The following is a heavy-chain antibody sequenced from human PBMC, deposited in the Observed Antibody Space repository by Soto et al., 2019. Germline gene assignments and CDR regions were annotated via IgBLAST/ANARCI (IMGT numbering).Heavy chain of an antibody. CDR2: NSYSGST. CDR1: GGSTSSYY. J-gene: IGHJ4*02. CDR3: ARHGGSYSFDY. Sequence: QVQLQESGPGLVKPSETLSLTCTVTGGSTSSYYWSWLRQPPGKGLEWIGYNSYSGSTDYNPSLKSRVIISVDTSKSQFSLKLSSATAADTAVYYCARHGGSYSFDYWGQGTLVTVSS. V-gene: IGHV4-59*08. D-gene: IGHD1-26*01.